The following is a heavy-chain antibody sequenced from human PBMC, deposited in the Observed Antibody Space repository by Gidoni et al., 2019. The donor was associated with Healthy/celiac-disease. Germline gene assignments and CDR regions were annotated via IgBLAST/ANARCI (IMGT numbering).Heavy chain of an antibody. CDR2: IKSKINGATA. D-gene: IGHD2-15*01. V-gene: IGHV3-15*01. CDR1: GFSFSDAW. Sequence: EVQLVESGGGLVQPGGSLRLSCAASGFSFSDAWMNWVRQAPGKGLEWVGRIKSKINGATADYAAPVKGRFTISRDDSKNTLYLQANNLKIEDTAVYYCVTRGYCSGGSCYTGYWGQGTLVTVSS. J-gene: IGHJ4*02. CDR3: VTRGYCSGGSCYTGY.